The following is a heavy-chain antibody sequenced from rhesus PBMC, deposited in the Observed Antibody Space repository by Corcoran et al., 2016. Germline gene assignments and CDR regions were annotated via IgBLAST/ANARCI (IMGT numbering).Heavy chain of an antibody. CDR2: VDPEKGEA. CDR3: ATGYYGLDS. Sequence: EVQLVQSGAEVTKPGASVKISCKASGYTFPDHYLHWGRQAPGKGLEGMGRVDPEKGEAIHAQKFQDRVTITADTSTDTAYMELSSLRSEDTAVYYCATGYYGLDSWGQGVVVTVSS. V-gene: IGHV1-111*02. CDR1: GYTFPDHY. J-gene: IGHJ6*01.